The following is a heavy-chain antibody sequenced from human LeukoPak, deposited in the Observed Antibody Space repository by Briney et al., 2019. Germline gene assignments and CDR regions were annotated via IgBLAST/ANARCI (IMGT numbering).Heavy chain of an antibody. CDR1: GYTFTSYG. CDR2: ISAYNGNT. Sequence: ASVKVSCKASGYTFTSYGISWVRQAPGQGLEWMGWISAYNGNTNYAQKLQGRVTMTTDTSTSTAYMELRSLRSDDTAVYYCARDIVVVVAATPILLNAFDIWGQGTMVTVSS. J-gene: IGHJ3*02. V-gene: IGHV1-18*01. CDR3: ARDIVVVVAATPILLNAFDI. D-gene: IGHD2-15*01.